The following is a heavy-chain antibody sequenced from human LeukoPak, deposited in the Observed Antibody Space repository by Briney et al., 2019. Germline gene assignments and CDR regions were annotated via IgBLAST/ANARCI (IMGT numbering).Heavy chain of an antibody. CDR3: TRAISNIWNNCFDP. CDR2: INSDGSST. V-gene: IGHV3-74*01. CDR1: GFTFSTYW. D-gene: IGHD6-13*01. Sequence: GGSLRLSCAVSGFTFSTYWMHWVRQAPGKGLVWVSRINSDGSSTTYADSVKGRFTISRDNAKNTLYLQMNSLRVEDTAVYYCTRAISNIWNNCFDPLGQGTLVTVSS. J-gene: IGHJ5*02.